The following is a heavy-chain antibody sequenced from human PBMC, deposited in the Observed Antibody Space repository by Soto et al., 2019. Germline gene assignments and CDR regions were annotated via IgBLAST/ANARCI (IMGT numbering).Heavy chain of an antibody. J-gene: IGHJ4*02. CDR3: AGFGVGDRDDK. CDR2: ICHSETT. D-gene: IGHD2-8*01. Sequence: QVRLQESGPGLVKASQTLSLTCSVSGSYITSGDYHWTWIRQAPGKGLEWIGYICHSETTYYSPALKNRIIISSDFSMNQFSLRLNSVTAADTAVYFCAGFGVGDRDDKWGQGTLVTVSS. V-gene: IGHV4-30-4*01. CDR1: GSYITSGDYH.